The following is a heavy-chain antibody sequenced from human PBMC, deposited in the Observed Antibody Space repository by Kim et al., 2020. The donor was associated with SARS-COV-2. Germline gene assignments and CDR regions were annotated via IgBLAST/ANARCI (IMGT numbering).Heavy chain of an antibody. D-gene: IGHD4-4*01. V-gene: IGHV5-51*01. J-gene: IGHJ4*02. CDR1: GYSFTTHW. Sequence: GESLKISCKGSGYSFTTHWIAWVRQMPGNGLEWMGVIYPGDSDARYSPSLQGQVTISADKSISTASLQWSSLKASDTATYYCARLRPTPYSGNSAPFDYWDQGTLVTVSS. CDR3: ARLRPTPYSGNSAPFDY. CDR2: IYPGDSDA.